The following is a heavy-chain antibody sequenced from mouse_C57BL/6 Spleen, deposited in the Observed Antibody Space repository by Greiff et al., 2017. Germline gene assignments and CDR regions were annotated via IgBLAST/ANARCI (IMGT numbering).Heavy chain of an antibody. V-gene: IGHV1-82*01. CDR2: LYPGDGDT. CDR1: GYAFSSSW. CDR3: ARERDGYNPLYYYAMDY. Sequence: QVQLQQSGPELVKPGASVKISCKASGYAFSSSWMNWVKQRPGKGLEWIGRLYPGDGDTNYNGKFKGKATLTADKSSSTAYMQLSSLTSEDSAVYFCARERDGYNPLYYYAMDYWGQGTSDTVSS. D-gene: IGHD2-3*01. J-gene: IGHJ4*01.